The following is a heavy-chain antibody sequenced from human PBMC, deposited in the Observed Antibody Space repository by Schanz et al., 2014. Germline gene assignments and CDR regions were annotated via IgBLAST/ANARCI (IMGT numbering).Heavy chain of an antibody. CDR3: ARVVGGAEWLLYDDYYYNLDV. V-gene: IGHV4-59*01. D-gene: IGHD3-3*01. Sequence: QVQLQESGPGLVRPSETLSLTCTVSGASMDNYYWSWIRQPPGKGLEWIGYVYNNGRTYYNPSLKRRVAVSVDTSKNQFSLKVTSMTAADTAVYYCARVVGGAEWLLYDDYYYNLDVWGQGTTVTVSS. CDR1: GASMDNYY. CDR2: VYNNGRT. J-gene: IGHJ6*02.